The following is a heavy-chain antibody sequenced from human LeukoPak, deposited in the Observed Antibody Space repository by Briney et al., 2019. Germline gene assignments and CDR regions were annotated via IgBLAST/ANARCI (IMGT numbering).Heavy chain of an antibody. V-gene: IGHV3-21*01. CDR2: ISSGSSYI. J-gene: IGHJ3*02. CDR3: ARDSDYGAFDI. Sequence: GGSLRLSCAASGFTFSSYSMNWVRQAPGKGLEWVSSISSGSSYIYYADSVKGRFTISRDNAKNSLYLQMNSLRAEDTAVYYCARDSDYGAFDIWGQGTMVTVSS. D-gene: IGHD4-17*01. CDR1: GFTFSSYS.